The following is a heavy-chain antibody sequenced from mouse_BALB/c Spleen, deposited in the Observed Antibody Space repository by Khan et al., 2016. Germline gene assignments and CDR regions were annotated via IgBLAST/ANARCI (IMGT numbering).Heavy chain of an antibody. CDR3: ARRDYYDYHYYAMDY. CDR1: GYTFTDYV. Sequence: QVQLQQSGPELVKPGASVKMSCKTSGYTFTDYVISWVKQRTGQGLEWIGEIYPGSGSTNYNEKFKGKATLTADKSSNSAYMQLSSLTSEDSAVYFCARRDYYDYHYYAMDYWGQGTSVTVSS. V-gene: IGHV1-81*01. CDR2: IYPGSGST. D-gene: IGHD2-4*01. J-gene: IGHJ4*01.